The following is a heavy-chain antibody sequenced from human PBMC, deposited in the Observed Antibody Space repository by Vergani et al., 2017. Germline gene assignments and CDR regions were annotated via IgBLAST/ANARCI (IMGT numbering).Heavy chain of an antibody. CDR2: IGTAGDT. J-gene: IGHJ3*02. D-gene: IGHD1-26*01. Sequence: EVQLVESGGGLVQPGGSLRLSCAASGFTFSSYDMHWVRQATGKGLEWVSAIGTAGDTYYPGSVKGRFTISRENAKNSLYLQMNSLRAGDTAVYYCAREGSYYAFDIWGQGTRVTVSS. CDR1: GFTFSSYD. CDR3: AREGSYYAFDI. V-gene: IGHV3-13*01.